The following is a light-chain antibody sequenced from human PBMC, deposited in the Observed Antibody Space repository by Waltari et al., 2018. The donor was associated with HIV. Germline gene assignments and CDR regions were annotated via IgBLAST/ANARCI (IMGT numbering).Light chain of an antibody. J-gene: IGKJ3*01. V-gene: IGKV3-20*01. CDR2: ATS. CDR3: QQYGSSLLFT. CDR1: QSVSSSY. Sequence: ELVLTQSPGTLSLSPGERATLSCRASQSVSSSYLAWYQQKPGQAPRLLIYATSSRATGIPDRFSGSGSGTDFTLTISRLEPEDFAVYYCQQYGSSLLFTFGPGTKVDIK.